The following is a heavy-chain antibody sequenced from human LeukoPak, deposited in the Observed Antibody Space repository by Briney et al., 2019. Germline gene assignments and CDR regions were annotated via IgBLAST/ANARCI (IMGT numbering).Heavy chain of an antibody. CDR2: IYTSGST. CDR3: TSGRAAYYYYYMDV. J-gene: IGHJ6*03. V-gene: IGHV4-61*02. D-gene: IGHD6-25*01. CDR1: GGSISSGSYY. Sequence: SQTLSLTCTVSGGSISSGSYYWSWIRQPAGKGLEWIGRIYTSGSTNYNPSLKSRVTISVDTSKNQFSLKLSSVTAADSAVYFWTSGRAAYYYYYMDVWGKGTTVTVSS.